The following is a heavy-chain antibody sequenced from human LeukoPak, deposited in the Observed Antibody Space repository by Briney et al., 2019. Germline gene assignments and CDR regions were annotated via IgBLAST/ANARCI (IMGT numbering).Heavy chain of an antibody. V-gene: IGHV2-5*01. Sequence: SGPTLVKPTETLTLTCTFSGFSLDSTAVGVGWVRQPPRKAMQWLAIIYGSDNKRYMPSLQNRLTITKDTSKNLVVLTMANVDPVDTATYYCARQGYGYVYFDFWGRGILVTVSS. CDR1: GFSLDSTAVG. D-gene: IGHD5-18*01. CDR2: IYGSDNK. J-gene: IGHJ4*02. CDR3: ARQGYGYVYFDF.